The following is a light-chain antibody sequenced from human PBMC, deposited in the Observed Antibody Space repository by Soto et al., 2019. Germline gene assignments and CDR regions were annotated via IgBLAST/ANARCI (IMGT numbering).Light chain of an antibody. CDR2: GNT. J-gene: IGLJ1*01. CDR1: SSNIGAGYD. Sequence: QYVLTEPPSVSGAPGQMVTISCTGSSSNIGAGYDVRWYQQLPGTAPKLLIYGNTNRPSGVPDRFSGSKSGTSASLAITGLQAEDEADYYCQSYDSSLSGYGFGTGSKLTV. CDR3: QSYDSSLSGYG. V-gene: IGLV1-40*01.